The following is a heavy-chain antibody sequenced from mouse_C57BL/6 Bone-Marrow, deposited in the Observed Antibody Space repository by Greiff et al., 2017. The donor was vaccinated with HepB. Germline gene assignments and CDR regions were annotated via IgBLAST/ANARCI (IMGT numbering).Heavy chain of an antibody. CDR1: GFTFSDYG. Sequence: EVMLVESGGGLVKPGGSLKLSCAASGFTFSDYGMHWVRQAPEKGLEWVAYISSGSSTIYYADTVKGRFTISRDNAKNTLFLQMTSLRSEDTAMYYCARYDYYAMDYWGQGTSVTVCS. J-gene: IGHJ4*01. V-gene: IGHV5-17*01. CDR3: ARYDYYAMDY. CDR2: ISSGSSTI.